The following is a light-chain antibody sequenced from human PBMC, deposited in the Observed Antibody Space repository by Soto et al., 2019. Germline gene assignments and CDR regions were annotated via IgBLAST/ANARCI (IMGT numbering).Light chain of an antibody. CDR2: GAS. CDR1: QSVSSN. CDR3: QQSNDWPLT. V-gene: IGKV3-15*01. J-gene: IGKJ4*01. Sequence: EIVMTQSPVTLSVSPGERATLSCRASQSVSSNLAWYQKKPGQAPRLLIDGASIRATGIPARFSGSGSGTEFTLTISSLQSEDYAVYYCQQSNDWPLTFGGGTKVEIK.